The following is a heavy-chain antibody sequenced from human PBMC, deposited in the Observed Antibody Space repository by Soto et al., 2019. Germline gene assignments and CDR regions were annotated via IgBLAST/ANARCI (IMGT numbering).Heavy chain of an antibody. CDR1: GASISSHY. V-gene: IGHV4-59*11. CDR3: AREYATSVTTFDY. J-gene: IGHJ4*02. CDR2: VYYTGNT. Sequence: QVQLQESGPGLVRPSETLSLTCTVSGASISSHYWSWIRQPPGKGLEWIGYVYYTGNTNCNPSLKSRVTMSMGTSKNQFSLHLSSVTAADTAVYYCAREYATSVTTFDYWGQGTLVTVSS. D-gene: IGHD4-17*01.